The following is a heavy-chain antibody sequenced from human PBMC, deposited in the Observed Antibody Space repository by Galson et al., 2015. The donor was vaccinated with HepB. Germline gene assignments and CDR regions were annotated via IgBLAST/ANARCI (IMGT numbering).Heavy chain of an antibody. Sequence: SLRLSCAASGFTFSSYGMHWVRQAPGKGLEWVAVIWYDGSNKYYADSVKGRFTISRDNSKNTLYLQMKSLRAEDTAVYYCARDHMYDSWSGYPYWYFDLWCRGTLVTVSS. D-gene: IGHD3-3*01. V-gene: IGHV3-33*01. CDR1: GFTFSSYG. CDR3: ARDHMYDSWSGYPYWYFDL. CDR2: IWYDGSNK. J-gene: IGHJ2*01.